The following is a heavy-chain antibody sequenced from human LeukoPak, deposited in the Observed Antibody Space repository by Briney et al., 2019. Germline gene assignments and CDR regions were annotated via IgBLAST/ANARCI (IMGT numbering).Heavy chain of an antibody. CDR2: IIPLFGTA. J-gene: IGHJ4*02. D-gene: IGHD2-21*02. CDR1: GGTFSSHA. CDR3: AGMPRLGDAKFFDY. Sequence: ASVKVSCKASGGTFSSHAITWVRQAPGQGLEWMGGIIPLFGTANYAQKFQGRVTITADEYMNTAYMELSSLRSDDTAVYFCAGMPRLGDAKFFDYWGQGTLVTVSS. V-gene: IGHV1-69*13.